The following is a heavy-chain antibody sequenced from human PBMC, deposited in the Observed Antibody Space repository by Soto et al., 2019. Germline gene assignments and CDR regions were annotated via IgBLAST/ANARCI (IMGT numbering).Heavy chain of an antibody. CDR1: GGSFSGYY. CDR2: IYYSGSP. CDR3: ARDVSPTY. J-gene: IGHJ4*02. Sequence: SETLSLTCAVYGGSFSGYYWTWIRQPPGKGLEWIGHIYYSGSPNYNPSLKSRVTISVDTSKSQFSLKLSSVTAADTAVYYCARDVSPTYWGQGMLVTVSS. V-gene: IGHV4-59*01.